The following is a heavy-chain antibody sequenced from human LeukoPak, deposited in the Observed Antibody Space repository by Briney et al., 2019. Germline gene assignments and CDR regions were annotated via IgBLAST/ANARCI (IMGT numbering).Heavy chain of an antibody. V-gene: IGHV4-39*01. CDR1: GGSISSSSYY. CDR2: LYYSGST. Sequence: PSETLSLTCTVSGGSISSSSYYWGWIRQSPGKGLEWIGSLYYSGSTHYNPSLKSRVTISVDTSKNQFSLKLSSVTAADRAVYYCANSANYGGNSGFFDYWGQGTLVTVSS. J-gene: IGHJ4*02. D-gene: IGHD4-23*01. CDR3: ANSANYGGNSGFFDY.